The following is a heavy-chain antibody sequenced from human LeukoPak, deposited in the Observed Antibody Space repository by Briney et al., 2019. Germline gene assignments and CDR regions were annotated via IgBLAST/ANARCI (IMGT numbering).Heavy chain of an antibody. J-gene: IGHJ3*02. V-gene: IGHV3-30*02. Sequence: QAGGSLRLSCAASGFTFSRYGMHWVRQAPGKGLEWVAFIRYDESEKHYADSVKGRFTISRDTYKSTLYLQMSSLRVEDTALYYCARVRIELDDDAVDIWGQGTMVTVSS. D-gene: IGHD5-12*01. CDR3: ARVRIELDDDAVDI. CDR1: GFTFSRYG. CDR2: IRYDESEK.